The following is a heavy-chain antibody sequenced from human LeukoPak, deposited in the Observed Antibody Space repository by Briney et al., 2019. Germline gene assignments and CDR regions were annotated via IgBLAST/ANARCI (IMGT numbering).Heavy chain of an antibody. J-gene: IGHJ4*02. CDR1: GFTFSTYT. CDR2: IGSSGGGI. Sequence: GGSLRLSCAASGFTFSTYTMYWVRHPPGKRLEWVSIIGSSGGGIHYADSVKGRFTISRDNSKNTLYLQMNSLRAEDTAVYYCARELLLAYCGGDCYSPFDYWGQGTLVTVSS. CDR3: ARELLLAYCGGDCYSPFDY. D-gene: IGHD2-21*02. V-gene: IGHV3-23*01.